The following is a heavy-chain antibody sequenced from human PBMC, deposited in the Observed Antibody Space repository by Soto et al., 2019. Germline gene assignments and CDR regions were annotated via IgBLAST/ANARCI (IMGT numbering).Heavy chain of an antibody. V-gene: IGHV3-48*01. Sequence: GGSLRLSCAASGFTFSAFSMNWVRQAPGKGLECVSYISSSSSTIYYADSVKGRFTISRDNAENSLHLQVNSLRAEDTAVYYCARGSPLDHWGQGTPVTVSS. CDR2: ISSSSSTI. CDR1: GFTFSAFS. CDR3: ARGSPLDH. J-gene: IGHJ4*02.